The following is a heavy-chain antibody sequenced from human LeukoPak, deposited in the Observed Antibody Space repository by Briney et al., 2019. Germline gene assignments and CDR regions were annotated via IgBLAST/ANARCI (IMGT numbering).Heavy chain of an antibody. V-gene: IGHV3-23*01. CDR2: IGPSGNNT. CDR3: GRDLNWGAFDI. J-gene: IGHJ3*02. D-gene: IGHD7-27*01. CDR1: GITFSSYG. Sequence: GGTLRLSCAASGITFSSYGMSWVRQAPGKGLEWVSGIGPSGNNTYYADSVKGRFTISRDNSRNTVLLQMNSLTAEDTAVYYCGRDLNWGAFDIRGLGAMVTVSS.